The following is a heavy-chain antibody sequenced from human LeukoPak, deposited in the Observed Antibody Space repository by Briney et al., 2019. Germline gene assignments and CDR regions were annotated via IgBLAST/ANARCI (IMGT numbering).Heavy chain of an antibody. D-gene: IGHD5-24*01. CDR1: RYIFTSSW. Sequence: GESLKISCKGFRYIFTSSWIAWVRQMPGKGLEWMGIIYPGDSDTRYSPSFQGQVTISADKSISTAYLQWSSLKASDTAMYYCARQYNTETYRLGFDPWGQGTLVTVSS. J-gene: IGHJ5*02. CDR2: IYPGDSDT. CDR3: ARQYNTETYRLGFDP. V-gene: IGHV5-51*01.